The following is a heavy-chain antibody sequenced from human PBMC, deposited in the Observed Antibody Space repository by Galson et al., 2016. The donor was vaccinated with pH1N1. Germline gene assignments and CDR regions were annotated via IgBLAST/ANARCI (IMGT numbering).Heavy chain of an antibody. CDR3: ARETPYSSGWGYYYGMDV. CDR1: GFTLSTYA. V-gene: IGHV3-30-3*01. D-gene: IGHD6-19*01. J-gene: IGHJ6*02. Sequence: SLRLSCAASGFTLSTYAMHWVRQAPGKGLEWVALTSYDGSNKYYADSVKGRFTISRDNSKSTLYLEMNSLRAEDTAVYYCARETPYSSGWGYYYGMDVWGQGTTVTVSS. CDR2: TSYDGSNK.